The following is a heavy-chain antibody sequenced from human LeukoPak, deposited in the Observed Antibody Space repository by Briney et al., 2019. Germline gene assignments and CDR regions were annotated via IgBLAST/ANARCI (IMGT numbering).Heavy chain of an antibody. J-gene: IGHJ4*02. Sequence: PGGSLRLSCVASGFIFSGNYMIWVRQAPGKGLEWVSYISSTSTSIYYADSVKGRFTISRDNAKNSLYLQIHSLRDEDTAVYYCARGRSGYYFDYWGQGTLVTVSS. CDR1: GFIFSGNY. CDR2: ISSTSTSI. D-gene: IGHD3-22*01. V-gene: IGHV3-48*02. CDR3: ARGRSGYYFDY.